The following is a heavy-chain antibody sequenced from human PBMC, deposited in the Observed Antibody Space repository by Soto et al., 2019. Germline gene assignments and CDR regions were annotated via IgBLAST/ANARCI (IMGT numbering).Heavy chain of an antibody. D-gene: IGHD2-15*01. V-gene: IGHV1-18*01. CDR2: ISAYNGNT. Sequence: QVQLVQSGAEVKKPGASVKVSCKASGYTFTSYGISWVRQAPGQGLEWMGGISAYNGNTNYAQKLQGRVTMTTDTSTSTAYMELRSLRSDDTGVYYCARGAHGGNYDYYYGMDVWGQGTTVTVS. J-gene: IGHJ6*02. CDR1: GYTFTSYG. CDR3: ARGAHGGNYDYYYGMDV.